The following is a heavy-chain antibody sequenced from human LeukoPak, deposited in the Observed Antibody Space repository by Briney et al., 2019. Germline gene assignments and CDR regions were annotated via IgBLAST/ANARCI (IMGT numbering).Heavy chain of an antibody. CDR1: GGSISSGTHY. J-gene: IGHJ4*02. CDR3: AASSGVTLGRF. Sequence: SETLSLTCTVSGGSISSGTHYYNWIRQHPGKGLEWIGYIYYTGITSYNPSLKSRVTMSVDMSMNQVSLKVTSLTAADTAVYYCAASSGVTLGRFWGQGALVAVSS. V-gene: IGHV4-31*03. CDR2: IYYTGIT. D-gene: IGHD3-16*01.